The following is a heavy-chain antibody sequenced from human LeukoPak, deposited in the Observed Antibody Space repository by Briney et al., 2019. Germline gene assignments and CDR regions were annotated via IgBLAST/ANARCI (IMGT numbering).Heavy chain of an antibody. Sequence: GGSLRLSCAASGFTFSSYAMSWVRQAPGKGLEWVSAISGSGGSTYYADSVKGRFTISRYNSKNSLYLQMNSLRAEAAAVYYCTKKSGGSSGYSFDYWGQGTLVTVSS. D-gene: IGHD3-22*01. CDR1: GFTFSSYA. V-gene: IGHV3-23*01. J-gene: IGHJ4*02. CDR3: TKKSGGSSGYSFDY. CDR2: ISGSGGST.